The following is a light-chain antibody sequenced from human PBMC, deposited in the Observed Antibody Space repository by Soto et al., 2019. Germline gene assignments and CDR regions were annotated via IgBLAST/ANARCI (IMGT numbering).Light chain of an antibody. Sequence: IVMTQTPLSSPVTLGQPASISCRSSQSLVHSDRNTYLSWLQQRPGQPPRLLIYKVSNRLSGVPDRFSGSGAGTDFTLKIRRVEAEDVGLYYCMQATQFPWTFGQGTRVEIK. CDR1: QSLVHSDRNTY. CDR3: MQATQFPWT. V-gene: IGKV2-24*01. CDR2: KVS. J-gene: IGKJ1*01.